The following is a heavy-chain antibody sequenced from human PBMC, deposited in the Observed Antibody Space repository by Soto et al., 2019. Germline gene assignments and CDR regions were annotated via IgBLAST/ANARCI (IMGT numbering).Heavy chain of an antibody. V-gene: IGHV4-4*02. CDR3: ARDSSGYFFIDN. Sequence: SETLSLTCAVSGGSISSNNWWSCVRQPPGKGLEWIGEIYHSGSINYNPSLQSRVTISVDKSKNQFSLKLTSVTAADTAVYYCARDSSGYFFIDNWGQGILVTVSS. CDR1: GGSISSNNW. D-gene: IGHD5-12*01. J-gene: IGHJ4*02. CDR2: IYHSGSI.